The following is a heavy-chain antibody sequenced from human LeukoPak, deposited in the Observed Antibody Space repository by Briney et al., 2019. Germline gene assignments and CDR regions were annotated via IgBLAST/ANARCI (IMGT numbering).Heavy chain of an antibody. V-gene: IGHV3-21*01. CDR1: GFTFSSYS. D-gene: IGHD6-19*01. J-gene: IGHJ4*02. Sequence: GGSLRLSCAASGFTFSSYSMNWVRQAPGKGLEWVSSISSSSSYIYYADSVKGRFTISRDNAKNSLYLQMNSLRAEDTAVYCCARDPVAGHFDYWGQGTLVTVSS. CDR2: ISSSSSYI. CDR3: ARDPVAGHFDY.